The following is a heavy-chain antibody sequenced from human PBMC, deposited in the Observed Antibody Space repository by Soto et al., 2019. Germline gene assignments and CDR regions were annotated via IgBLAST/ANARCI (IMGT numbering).Heavy chain of an antibody. CDR3: ARTGGPGDYYGMDV. V-gene: IGHV3-23*01. CDR1: GFTFSSYA. J-gene: IGHJ6*02. CDR2: ISGSGGST. D-gene: IGHD7-27*01. Sequence: EVQLLESGGGLVQPGGSLRLSCAASGFTFSSYAMSWVRQAPGKGLEWVSAISGSGGSTYYADSVKGRFTISRDNSKNTLYLQMNSLRAEDRAVYYCARTGGPGDYYGMDVWGQGTTVTVSS.